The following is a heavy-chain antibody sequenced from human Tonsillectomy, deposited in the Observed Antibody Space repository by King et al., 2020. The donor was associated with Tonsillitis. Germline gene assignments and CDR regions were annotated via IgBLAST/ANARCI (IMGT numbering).Heavy chain of an antibody. CDR3: ARLRAVDNWNYGSYFDY. CDR1: VYSFTTYW. D-gene: IGHD1-7*01. V-gene: IGHV5-51*01. CDR2: IYPGDSDT. J-gene: IGHJ4*02. Sequence: VQLVESGAEVKKPGESLKISCEASVYSFTTYWIAWVRQMSGKGLELMGIIYPGDSDTRYSPSFQGQVTIPADKSITTAYLQWSSLKASDTAMGYCARLRAVDNWNYGSYFDYWGQGTLVTVSS.